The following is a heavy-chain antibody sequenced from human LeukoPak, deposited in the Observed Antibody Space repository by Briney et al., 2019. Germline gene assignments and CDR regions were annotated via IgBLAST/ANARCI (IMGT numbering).Heavy chain of an antibody. CDR3: ARAIGYTSGWYEY. D-gene: IGHD6-19*01. J-gene: IGHJ4*02. Sequence: GESLKISCKGSGYTFTSYWIGWVRQMPGKCLEWMGIIYPGDSDTRYSPSFQGQVTISVDTSISTAHLQWSSLKASDTAMYYCARAIGYTSGWYEYWGQGTLVTVSS. CDR2: IYPGDSDT. V-gene: IGHV5-51*01. CDR1: GYTFTSYW.